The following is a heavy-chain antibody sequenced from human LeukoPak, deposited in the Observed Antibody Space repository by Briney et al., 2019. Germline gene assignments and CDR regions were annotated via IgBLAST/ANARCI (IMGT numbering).Heavy chain of an antibody. CDR1: GFTFSSYA. CDR2: TSGSGGST. Sequence: GGSLRLSCAASGFTFSSYAMTWVRQAPGKGLEWVSVTSGSGGSTYYADSVKGRFTISRDNSKNTLYLQMNSLRAEDTAVYYCAKGMGYGFFDYWGQGTLVTVSS. V-gene: IGHV3-23*01. J-gene: IGHJ4*02. D-gene: IGHD5-18*01. CDR3: AKGMGYGFFDY.